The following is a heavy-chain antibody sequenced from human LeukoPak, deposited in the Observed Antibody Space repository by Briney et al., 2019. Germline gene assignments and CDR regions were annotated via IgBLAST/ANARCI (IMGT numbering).Heavy chain of an antibody. V-gene: IGHV4-34*01. D-gene: IGHD3-22*01. Sequence: SETLSLTCAVYGGSFSGYYWSWIRQPPGKGLEWIGEINHSGSTNYNPSLKSRVTISVDTSKNQFSLKLSSGTAADTAVYYCARHSDTYYYDSSGYYYGLWYFDLWGRGTLVTVSS. CDR2: INHSGST. J-gene: IGHJ2*01. CDR3: ARHSDTYYYDSSGYYYGLWYFDL. CDR1: GGSFSGYY.